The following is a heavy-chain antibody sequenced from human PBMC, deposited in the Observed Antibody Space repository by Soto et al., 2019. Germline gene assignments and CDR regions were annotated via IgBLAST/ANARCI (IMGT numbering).Heavy chain of an antibody. V-gene: IGHV4-59*01. CDR1: GGSISSYY. CDR3: ARREGGWGYSGGSCLACHAFDI. CDR2: IYYSGST. D-gene: IGHD2-15*01. Sequence: QVQLQESGPGLVKPSETLSLTCTVSGGSISSYYWSWIRQPPGKGLEWIGYIYYSGSTNYNPSLKSRVTISVDTSKNQFSLKLSSVTAADTAVYYCARREGGWGYSGGSCLACHAFDIWGQGTMVTVSS. J-gene: IGHJ3*02.